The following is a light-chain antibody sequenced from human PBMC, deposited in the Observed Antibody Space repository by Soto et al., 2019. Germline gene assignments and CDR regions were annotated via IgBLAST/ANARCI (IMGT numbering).Light chain of an antibody. Sequence: SYELTQPPSVSVAPGQTARITCGGTNIGSKSVHWYQQKPGQAPVLVVYDDSDRPSGIPERFSGSNSGNTATLTISRVEAGDEADYYCQVWDSSSDRSFGGGTKVTVL. V-gene: IGLV3-21*02. CDR2: DDS. J-gene: IGLJ3*02. CDR3: QVWDSSSDRS. CDR1: NIGSKS.